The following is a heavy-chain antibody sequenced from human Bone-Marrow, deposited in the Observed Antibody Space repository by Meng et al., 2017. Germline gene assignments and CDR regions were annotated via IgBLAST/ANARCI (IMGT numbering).Heavy chain of an antibody. D-gene: IGHD4-23*01. J-gene: IGHJ4*02. V-gene: IGHV3-21*04. CDR3: AEEPGDKSVY. Sequence: GESLKISCAASGFTFSSYSMSWLRQAPGKGPEWVSSISGSSSHIFYADSVEGRFTISRDNARSSVYLQMNNRRVEDTALYCCAEEPGDKSVYWGQGIQVTVSS. CDR2: ISGSSSHI. CDR1: GFTFSSYS.